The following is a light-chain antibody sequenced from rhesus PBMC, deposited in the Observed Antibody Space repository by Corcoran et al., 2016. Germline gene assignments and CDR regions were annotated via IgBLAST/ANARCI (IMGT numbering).Light chain of an antibody. CDR2: KAS. Sequence: DIQMTQSPSSLSASVGDRVTITCRASENVNYYLHWYQQKPGKAPKLLIYKASMLQSGVPSRFSGSGSGTDFTLTNSSLQPEDFATYYCQHSYGTPFTFGPGTKLDIK. V-gene: IGKV1-74*01. J-gene: IGKJ3*01. CDR3: QHSYGTPFT. CDR1: ENVNYY.